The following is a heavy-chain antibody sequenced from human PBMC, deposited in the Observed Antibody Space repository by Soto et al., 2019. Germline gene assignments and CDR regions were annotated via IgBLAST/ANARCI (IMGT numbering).Heavy chain of an antibody. CDR1: GFTFSSYG. CDR2: IWYDGSNK. J-gene: IGHJ5*02. D-gene: IGHD2-15*01. V-gene: IGHV3-33*01. Sequence: GGSLRLSCAASGFTFSSYGMHWVHQAPGKGLEWVAVIWYDGSNKYYADSVKGRFTISRDNSKNTLYLQMNSLRAEDTAVYYCARDYCSGGSCYSNWFDPWGQGTLVTVSS. CDR3: ARDYCSGGSCYSNWFDP.